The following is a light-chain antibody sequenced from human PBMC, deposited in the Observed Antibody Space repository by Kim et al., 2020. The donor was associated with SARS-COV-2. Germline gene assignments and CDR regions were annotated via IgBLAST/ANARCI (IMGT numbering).Light chain of an antibody. J-gene: IGLJ3*02. CDR3: QVWDSSLRV. V-gene: IGLV3-21*04. CDR1: NIGSKS. Sequence: SVAPGKTARITCGGNNIGSKSVHWYQQKPGQAPVLVIYYDSDRPSGIPERFSGSNSGNTATLTISRVEAGDEADYYCQVWDSSLRVFGGGTQLTVL. CDR2: YDS.